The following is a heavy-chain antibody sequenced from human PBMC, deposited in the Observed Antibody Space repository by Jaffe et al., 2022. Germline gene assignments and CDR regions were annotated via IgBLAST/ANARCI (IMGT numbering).Heavy chain of an antibody. J-gene: IGHJ4*02. D-gene: IGHD6-13*01. V-gene: IGHV4-38-2*01. CDR3: AREYSSSWSVFYFDY. CDR2: INHSGGT. CDR1: GYPISSAYY. Sequence: QVQLQESGPGLVKPSETLSLTCAVSGYPISSAYYWGWIRQPPGKGLEWIGSINHSGGTSYNASLKSRVTMSVDTSKNQFSLKLRSVTAADTAVYYCAREYSSSWSVFYFDYWGQGTLVTVSS.